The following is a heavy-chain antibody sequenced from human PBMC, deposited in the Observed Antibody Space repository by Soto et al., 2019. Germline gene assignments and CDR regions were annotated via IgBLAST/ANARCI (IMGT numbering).Heavy chain of an antibody. CDR3: ASDIVEPRAGDGMDA. J-gene: IGHJ6*02. V-gene: IGHV4-31*03. CDR1: GGSISSGGYY. Sequence: PSETLSLTCTVSGGSISSGGYYWNWIRQHPGKGLEWIGYIYYSGSTYYNPSLKSRVTISVDTSKNQFSLKLSSVTAADTALYYCASDIVEPRAGDGMDAWGQGTTLTISS. D-gene: IGHD2-21*01. CDR2: IYYSGST.